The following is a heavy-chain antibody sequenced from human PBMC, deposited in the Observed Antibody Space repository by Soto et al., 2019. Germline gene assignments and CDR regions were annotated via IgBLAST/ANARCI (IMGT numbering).Heavy chain of an antibody. CDR1: GFTFSDYY. V-gene: IGHV3-11*01. Sequence: ESGGGVVKTSGSLRIACAASGFTFSDYYMSWVRQAPGKGLEWGSYISSSGNTIYYADSVKGRFTISRDNAKNSVYLQMNSLRAEDTALYFCAKMSSENYYDPVFSWGQGTLVTVSS. CDR2: ISSSGNTI. D-gene: IGHD3-22*01. J-gene: IGHJ5*02. CDR3: AKMSSENYYDPVFS.